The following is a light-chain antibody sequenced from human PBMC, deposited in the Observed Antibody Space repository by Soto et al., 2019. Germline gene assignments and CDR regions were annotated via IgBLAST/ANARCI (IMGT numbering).Light chain of an antibody. CDR2: GNT. CDR3: QFYDTSLSAYF. V-gene: IGLV1-40*01. Sequence: QSVLTQPPSVSGAPGQRVTISCTGSSSNIGARYDVHWYQQLPVTAPKLLIFGNTNRPSGVSALFSGSKSGTSASLAITELQAEEEADYYCQFYDTSLSAYFFGTGTKLTVL. J-gene: IGLJ1*01. CDR1: SSNIGARYD.